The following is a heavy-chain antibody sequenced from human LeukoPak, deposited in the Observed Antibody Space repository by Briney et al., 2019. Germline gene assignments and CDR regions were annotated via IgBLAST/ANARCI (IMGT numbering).Heavy chain of an antibody. J-gene: IGHJ4*02. D-gene: IGHD6-19*01. CDR3: AKDSRIAVAGYFDY. CDR1: GFTFSSYG. CDR2: ISYDGSNK. V-gene: IGHV3-30*18. Sequence: GGSLRLSCAASGFTFSSYGMHWVRQAPGKGLEWVAVISYDGSNKYYADSVKGRFTISRDNSKNTLYLQMNSLRAEDTAVYYCAKDSRIAVAGYFDYWGQGTLVTVSS.